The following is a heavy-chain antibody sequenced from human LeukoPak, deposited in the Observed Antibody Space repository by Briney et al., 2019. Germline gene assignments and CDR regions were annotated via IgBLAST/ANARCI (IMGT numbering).Heavy chain of an antibody. CDR1: GGTFSSYA. V-gene: IGHV1-69*13. CDR3: ARGQKDNGVSSSWYYYGMDV. D-gene: IGHD6-13*01. Sequence: SVKVSCKASGGTFSSYAISWVRQAPGQGLEWMGGIIPIFGTANYAQKFQGRVTITADESTSTAYMELSSLRSEDTAVYYCARGQKDNGVSSSWYYYGMDVWGQGTTVTVSS. CDR2: IIPIFGTA. J-gene: IGHJ6*02.